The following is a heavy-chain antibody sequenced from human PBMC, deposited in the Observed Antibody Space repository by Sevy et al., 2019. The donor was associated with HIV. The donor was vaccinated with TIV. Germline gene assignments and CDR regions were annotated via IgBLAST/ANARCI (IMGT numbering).Heavy chain of an antibody. V-gene: IGHV3-30*18. J-gene: IGHJ4*02. CDR2: ISYDEAHK. CDR3: AKDYSAGITFVRGAYRARGDYFDY. Sequence: GGSLRLSCVTSGFTFRTSGMHRVRQSPGKGLEWVAIISYDEAHKNYADSVRGRFSISKDNSKNTLYLQMSSLKTGDTAVYYCAKDYSAGITFVRGAYRARGDYFDYWGQGTQVTVSS. D-gene: IGHD3-10*01. CDR1: GFTFRTSG.